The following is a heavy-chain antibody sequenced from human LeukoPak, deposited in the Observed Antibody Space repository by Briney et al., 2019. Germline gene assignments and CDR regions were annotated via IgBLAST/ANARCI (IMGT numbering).Heavy chain of an antibody. CDR3: ARVRDSSGYLDY. J-gene: IGHJ4*02. CDR1: GFTFSSYS. Sequence: GGSLRLSCAASGFTFSSYSMNWVRQAPGKGLEWVSVIYSGGSTYYADSVKGRFTISRDNSKNTLYLQMNSLRAEDTAVYYCARVRDSSGYLDYWGQGTLVTVSS. CDR2: IYSGGST. V-gene: IGHV3-53*01. D-gene: IGHD3-22*01.